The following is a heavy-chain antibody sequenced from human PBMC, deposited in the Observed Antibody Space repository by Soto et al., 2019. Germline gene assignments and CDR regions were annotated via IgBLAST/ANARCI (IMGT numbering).Heavy chain of an antibody. Sequence: GGSLRLSCAASGFTFSNYAMSWVRQAPGKGLEWVSGNSGSGGSTYYADSVKGRFTISRDNSKNTLYLQMNSLRVEDTAVYYCAKETMTTVPYYFDHWGQGTLVTVSS. CDR3: AKETMTTVPYYFDH. D-gene: IGHD4-17*01. V-gene: IGHV3-23*01. CDR1: GFTFSNYA. CDR2: NSGSGGST. J-gene: IGHJ4*02.